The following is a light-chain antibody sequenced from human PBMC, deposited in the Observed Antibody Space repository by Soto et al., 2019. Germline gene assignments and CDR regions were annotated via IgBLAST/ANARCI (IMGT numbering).Light chain of an antibody. CDR3: QQSLSSPEIT. CDR1: QRVDSY. Sequence: DIQVTQSPSSLSASVGDSVTLSCQTSQRVDSYIHWYQHQSGKPPKLLIYAASSLQSGVPSRFSGSGSGTVFTLTISSVQPEDFATYYCQQSLSSPEITFGQGTRLEIK. J-gene: IGKJ5*01. CDR2: AAS. V-gene: IGKV1-39*01.